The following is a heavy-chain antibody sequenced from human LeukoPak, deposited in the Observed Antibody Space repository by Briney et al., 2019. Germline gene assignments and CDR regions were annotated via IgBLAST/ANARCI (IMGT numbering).Heavy chain of an antibody. J-gene: IGHJ4*02. CDR3: ARGKSITPSW. CDR2: IYYSGST. CDR1: GGSISSSSYY. D-gene: IGHD3-10*01. V-gene: IGHV4-39*01. Sequence: SETLSLTCTVSGGSISSSSYYWGWIRQPPGKGLEWIGSIYYSGSTYYNPSLKSRVTISVDTSKNQFSLKLSSVTAADTAVYYCARGKSITPSWRGQGTLVTVSS.